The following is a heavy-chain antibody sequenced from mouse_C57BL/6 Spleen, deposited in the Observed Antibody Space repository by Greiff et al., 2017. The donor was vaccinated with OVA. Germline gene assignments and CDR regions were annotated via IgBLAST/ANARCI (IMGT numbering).Heavy chain of an antibody. CDR1: GYTFTDYY. CDR3: ARDSSGPWFAY. D-gene: IGHD3-2*02. J-gene: IGHJ3*01. CDR2: INPYNGGT. Sequence: EVQLQQSGPVLVKPGASVKMSCKASGYTFTDYYMNWVKQSHGKSLEWIGVINPYNGGTSYNQKFKGKATLTVDKSSSTAYMELNSLTSEDSAVYYCARDSSGPWFAYWGQGTLVTVSA. V-gene: IGHV1-19*01.